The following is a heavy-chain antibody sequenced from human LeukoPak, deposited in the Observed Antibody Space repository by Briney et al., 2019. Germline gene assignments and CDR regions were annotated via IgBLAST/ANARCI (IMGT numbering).Heavy chain of an antibody. CDR3: ARGDVYFDY. D-gene: IGHD5-24*01. J-gene: IGHJ4*02. CDR1: GYTFTNYD. V-gene: IGHV1-18*01. CDR2: ISAYNRNT. Sequence: ASVKVSCKSSGYTFTNYDINWARQAPGQGLEWMGWISAYNRNTNYAQKFQGRVTMTTDTSTTTAYMELRTLTSDDTAVYHCARGDVYFDYWGQGTLVTVSS.